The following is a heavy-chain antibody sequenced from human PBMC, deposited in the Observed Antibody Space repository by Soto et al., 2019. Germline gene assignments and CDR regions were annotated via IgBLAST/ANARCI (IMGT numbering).Heavy chain of an antibody. CDR3: ARAPYISNWYYGMEV. CDR2: IYYRGST. CDR1: CCSVTSDDSY. Sequence: QVQLQESGPGLVKPSQTLSLPCTVSCCSVTSDDSYWSWIRQPPGQGLQWMGYIYYRGSTYYKPSLMSRLTISVDTSKNQFSLKVNSVTAADTAVYYCARAPYISNWYYGMEVW. D-gene: IGHD6-13*01. J-gene: IGHJ6*01. V-gene: IGHV4-30-4*01.